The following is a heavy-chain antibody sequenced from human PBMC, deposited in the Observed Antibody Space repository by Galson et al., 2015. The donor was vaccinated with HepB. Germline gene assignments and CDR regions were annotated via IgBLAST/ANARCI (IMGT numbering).Heavy chain of an antibody. V-gene: IGHV3-15*07. D-gene: IGHD3-22*01. Sequence: SLRLSCAASGFTFSNAWMNWVRQAPGKGLEWIGRVKSKTDGGTTDYAAPVKGRFTISRDDSKTTLYLQMNSLKTEDTAVYYCTTEGDYYDSSGWQVADYWGQGTLVTVSS. CDR3: TTEGDYYDSSGWQVADY. CDR1: GFTFSNAW. CDR2: VKSKTDGGTT. J-gene: IGHJ4*02.